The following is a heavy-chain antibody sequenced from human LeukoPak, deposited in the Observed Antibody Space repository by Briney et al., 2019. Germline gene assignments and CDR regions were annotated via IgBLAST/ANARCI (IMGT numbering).Heavy chain of an antibody. CDR3: TRRLHGYFDY. J-gene: IGHJ4*02. V-gene: IGHV2-70*04. CDR1: GFSLNTNRMA. D-gene: IGHD4-11*01. CDR2: FDWDDDK. Sequence: SAPALRKPTQALTLTFTFSGFSLNTNRMAVTWIRYPPDNALVWLARFDWDDDKSYGTSLRTWLTISKACSKNQVVLTLTTVDPVDTARYYCTRRLHGYFDYWGPGALVTVSS.